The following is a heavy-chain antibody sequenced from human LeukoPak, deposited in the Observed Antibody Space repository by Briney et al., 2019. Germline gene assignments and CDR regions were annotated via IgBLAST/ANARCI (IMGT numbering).Heavy chain of an antibody. CDR1: GFTFSSYW. D-gene: IGHD4-17*01. J-gene: IGHJ4*02. V-gene: IGHV3-7*01. CDR3: AREGLYGDYLFGY. Sequence: GGSLRLSCAASGFTFSSYWMTWVRQAPGKGLEWVANINQDGSEKYYVDSVKGRFTISRDNAKNSLYLQMNSLRAEDTAVYYCAREGLYGDYLFGYWGQGTLVTVSS. CDR2: INQDGSEK.